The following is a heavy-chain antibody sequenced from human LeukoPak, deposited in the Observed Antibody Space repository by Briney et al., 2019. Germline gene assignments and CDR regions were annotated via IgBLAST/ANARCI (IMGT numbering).Heavy chain of an antibody. D-gene: IGHD5-18*01. CDR1: GFTFSTYW. J-gene: IGHJ4*02. CDR3: ARRGYSFGWDY. CDR2: IKEDGSEK. Sequence: PGGSLRLSCAASGFTFSTYWMTWVRQAPGKGLEWVASIKEDGSEKYYVASVRGRFTVSRDNAKNSLYLQMSSLRAEDTAVYSCARRGYSFGWDYWGQGTLVTVSS. V-gene: IGHV3-7*01.